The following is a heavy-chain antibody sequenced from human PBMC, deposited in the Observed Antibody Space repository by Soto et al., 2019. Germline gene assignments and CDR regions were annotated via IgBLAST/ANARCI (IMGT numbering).Heavy chain of an antibody. Sequence: GGSLRLSCAASGFTFSSYSMNWVRQAPGKGLEWVSSISSSSSYIYYADSVKGRFTISRDNAKNSLYLQMNSLRAEDTAVYYCARDANDGYFDYWGQGTLVTVSS. CDR1: GFTFSSYS. D-gene: IGHD1-1*01. V-gene: IGHV3-21*01. J-gene: IGHJ4*02. CDR3: ARDANDGYFDY. CDR2: ISSSSSYI.